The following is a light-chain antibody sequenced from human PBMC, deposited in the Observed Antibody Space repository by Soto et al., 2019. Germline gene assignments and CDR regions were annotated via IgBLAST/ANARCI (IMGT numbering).Light chain of an antibody. V-gene: IGLV1-47*02. CDR3: EAWDDSLSGSYV. CDR1: SSNIGSNY. CDR2: GNN. Sequence: QSVLTQPPSASGTPGQRVTISCSGSSSNIGSNYVYWYQQLPGTAPKLLIYGNNKRPSGVPDRFSGSKSGTSAYLAISGLGSEDEADYYCEAWDDSLSGSYVFATGTKVTAL. J-gene: IGLJ1*01.